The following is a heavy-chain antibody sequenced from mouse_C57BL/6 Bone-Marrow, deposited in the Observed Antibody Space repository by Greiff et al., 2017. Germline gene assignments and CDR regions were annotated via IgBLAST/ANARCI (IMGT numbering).Heavy chain of an antibody. CDR1: GYTFTSYW. Sequence: VQLQQPGAELVMPGASVKLSCKASGYTFTSYWMHWVKQRPGQGLEWIGEIDPSDSYTNYNHKFKGKSTLTVDKSSRTAYMQLSSLTSEDSAVYYCARWGGSSSYYFDYWGQGTTLTVSS. D-gene: IGHD1-1*01. CDR3: ARWGGSSSYYFDY. V-gene: IGHV1-69*01. CDR2: IDPSDSYT. J-gene: IGHJ2*01.